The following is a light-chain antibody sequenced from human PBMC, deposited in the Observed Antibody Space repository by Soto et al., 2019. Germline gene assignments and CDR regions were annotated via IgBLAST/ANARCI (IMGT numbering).Light chain of an antibody. CDR2: WAS. V-gene: IGKV4-1*01. J-gene: IGKJ5*01. CDR3: QQYYDAHIT. Sequence: DIVMTQSPDSLAVSLGERATITCKSSRRVLYSSNNKNYLAWYQHKPGQLPRLLFCWASTRESGVPDRFIGGESRTNFTRTLSYMPPEDVAVYYCQQYYDAHITVGQATPLEIK. CDR1: RRVLYSSNNKNY.